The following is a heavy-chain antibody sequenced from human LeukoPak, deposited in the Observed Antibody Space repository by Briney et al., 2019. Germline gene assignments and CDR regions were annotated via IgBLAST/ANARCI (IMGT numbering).Heavy chain of an antibody. Sequence: GEALKISCNGCGYSFTSYCIGWVRQMPGKGLEWMGIIYPGDSDTRSRTSFQGQVPISADKSISPAYLQWSSLKASDTAMYYCARRYSSSSSYYYYYMDVWGKGTTVSVS. D-gene: IGHD6-6*01. V-gene: IGHV5-51*01. J-gene: IGHJ6*03. CDR3: ARRYSSSSSYYYYYMDV. CDR2: IYPGDSDT. CDR1: GYSFTSYC.